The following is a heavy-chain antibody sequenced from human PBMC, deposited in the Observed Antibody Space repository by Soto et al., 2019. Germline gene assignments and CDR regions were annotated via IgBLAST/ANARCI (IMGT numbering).Heavy chain of an antibody. CDR2: INPSGGST. V-gene: IGHV1-46*01. Sequence: ASVKVSCKASGYTFTSYYMHWVRQAPGQGLEWMGIINPSGGSTSYAQKFQGRVTMTRDTSTSTVYMELSSLRSEDTAVYYCARDQYYYDSSGYYSPYYYGMDVWGQGTTVT. CDR3: ARDQYYYDSSGYYSPYYYGMDV. J-gene: IGHJ6*02. D-gene: IGHD3-22*01. CDR1: GYTFTSYY.